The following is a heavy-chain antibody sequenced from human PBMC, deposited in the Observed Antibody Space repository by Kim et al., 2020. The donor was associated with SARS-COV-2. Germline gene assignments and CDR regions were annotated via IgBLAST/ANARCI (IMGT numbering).Heavy chain of an antibody. V-gene: IGHV3-53*01. D-gene: IGHD3-16*01. J-gene: IGHJ3*02. Sequence: GGSLRLSCAASGFTVSSNYMSWVRQAPGKGLEWVSDIYSGGSTYYADSVKGRFTISRDNSKNTLYLQMNSLRAEDTAVYYCARGLVAGAFDIWGQGTMVTVSS. CDR2: IYSGGST. CDR3: ARGLVAGAFDI. CDR1: GFTVSSNY.